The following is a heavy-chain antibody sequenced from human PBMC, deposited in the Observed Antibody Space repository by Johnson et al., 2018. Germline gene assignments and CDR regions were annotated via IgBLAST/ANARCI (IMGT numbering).Heavy chain of an antibody. CDR1: GVSIRNYY. V-gene: IGHV4-59*01. D-gene: IGHD1-26*01. J-gene: IGHJ3*01. CDR3: AGMSTVTYSVDV. Sequence: QVQLQESGPGRVKPSETLSLTCSVSGVSIRNYYWSWIRQAPGKGLQWIGYIYYSGSTNYSPSLKSRLTISVDTSKNQVSLNLSSVTAADTAVYYCAGMSTVTYSVDVWGQGTMVPVSS. CDR2: IYYSGST.